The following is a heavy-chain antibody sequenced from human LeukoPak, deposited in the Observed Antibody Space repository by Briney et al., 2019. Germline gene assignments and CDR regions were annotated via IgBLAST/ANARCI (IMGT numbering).Heavy chain of an antibody. V-gene: IGHV3-74*01. CDR1: GFTFSNYW. CDR2: INIDGSST. J-gene: IGHJ4*02. D-gene: IGHD7-27*01. CDR3: AREITTNGGRYFDY. Sequence: GGSLRLSCAASGFTFSNYWMHSARQAPGKGLVWVSRINIDGSSTNNADSVKGRFTISRDNAKNTLYLQMNSLRAEDTAVYYCAREITTNGGRYFDYWGQGTLVTVSS.